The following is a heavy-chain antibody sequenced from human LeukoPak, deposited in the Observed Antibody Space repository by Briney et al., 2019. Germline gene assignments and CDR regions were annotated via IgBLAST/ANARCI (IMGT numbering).Heavy chain of an antibody. D-gene: IGHD2/OR15-2a*01. CDR3: AKFETRGNTDFDY. V-gene: IGHV3-21*01. CDR2: ISGSSTHI. Sequence: GGSLRLSCAASGFSFSSYSMNWVRQAPGRGLEWVSSISGSSTHILYADSVKGRFTISRDDARNSLYLQMNSLRAEDTAVYYCAKFETRGNTDFDYWGQGTLVTVSS. CDR1: GFSFSSYS. J-gene: IGHJ4*02.